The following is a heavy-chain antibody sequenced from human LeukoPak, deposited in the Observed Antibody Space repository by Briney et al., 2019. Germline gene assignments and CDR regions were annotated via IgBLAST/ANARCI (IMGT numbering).Heavy chain of an antibody. CDR2: TWYDGSNK. D-gene: IGHD3-16*01. V-gene: IGHV3-33*08. J-gene: IGHJ4*02. Sequence: GGSLRLSCAASGFTFSNAWMSWVRQAPGKGLEWVAVTWYDGSNKYYADSVKGRFTISRDNSKNTLYLQMNSLRAEDTAVYYCARDTGGPDYWGQGTLVTVSS. CDR3: ARDTGGPDY. CDR1: GFTFSNAW.